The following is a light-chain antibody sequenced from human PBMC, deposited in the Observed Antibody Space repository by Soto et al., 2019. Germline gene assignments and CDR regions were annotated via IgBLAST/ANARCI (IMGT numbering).Light chain of an antibody. CDR1: QSVSSSF. CDR3: QQYGSSPRT. J-gene: IGKJ2*01. CDR2: GAS. V-gene: IGKV3-20*01. Sequence: ETVLTQSPGTLSLSPGERATLSCRASQSVSSSFLAWYHQKPGQAPRLLIYGASSRATGIPDRFSGSGSGTDFTLTISRLEPEDFAVYYCQQYGSSPRTFGQGTKLEIK.